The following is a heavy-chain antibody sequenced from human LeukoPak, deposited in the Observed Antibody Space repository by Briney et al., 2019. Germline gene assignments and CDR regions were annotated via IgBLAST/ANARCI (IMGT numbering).Heavy chain of an antibody. CDR3: AGRYYYGSGSSYYYYMDV. D-gene: IGHD3-10*01. CDR2: IYHSGST. V-gene: IGHV4-38-2*02. J-gene: IGHJ6*03. CDR1: GYSISSGYY. Sequence: SETLSLTCTVSGYSISSGYYWGWIRQPPGKGLEWIGSIYHSGSTNYNPSLKSRVTISVDTSKNQFSLKLSSVTAADTAVYYCAGRYYYGSGSSYYYYMDVWGKGTTVTISS.